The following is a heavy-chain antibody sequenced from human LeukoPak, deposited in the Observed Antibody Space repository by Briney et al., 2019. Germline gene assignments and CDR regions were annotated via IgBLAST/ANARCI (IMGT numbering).Heavy chain of an antibody. V-gene: IGHV3-74*01. D-gene: IGHD5-18*01. CDR1: GFTFSTYW. J-gene: IGHJ4*02. CDR3: ARVDTVMAYYFDL. Sequence: GGSLRVSCAASGFTFSTYWMHWVRQAPGKGLVWVSRINPDGRSTPYADSVKGRFTISRDNAQNTLYLQMNSLRAEDTAVYYCARVDTVMAYYFDLWGQGTLVTVSS. CDR2: INPDGRST.